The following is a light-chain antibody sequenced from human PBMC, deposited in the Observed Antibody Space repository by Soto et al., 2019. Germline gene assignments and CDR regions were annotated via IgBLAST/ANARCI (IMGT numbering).Light chain of an antibody. J-gene: IGKJ4*01. CDR2: GVS. V-gene: IGKV3-15*01. Sequence: EIVMTQSPATLSVSPRERATLSCRASQSVGNNFAWYQQKPGQAPRLLIYGVSIRATGVPSRFSGSGSGTEFTLTISSLQSEDFVVYYSQQYSNWQLPFSGGTKVDI. CDR3: QQYSNWQLP. CDR1: QSVGNN.